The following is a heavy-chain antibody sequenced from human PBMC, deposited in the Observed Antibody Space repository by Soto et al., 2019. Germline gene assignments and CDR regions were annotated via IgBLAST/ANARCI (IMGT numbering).Heavy chain of an antibody. CDR3: ARDWDYVWAHVLAFSYFDY. J-gene: IGHJ4*02. D-gene: IGHD3-16*01. CDR2: ISYDGSNK. Sequence: PGGSLRLSCADSGFTFSSYAMHWVRQAPGKGLEWVAVISYDGSNKYYADSVKGRFTISRDNSKNTLYLQMNSLRAEDTAVYYCARDWDYVWAHVLAFSYFDYWGQGT. V-gene: IGHV3-30-3*01. CDR1: GFTFSSYA.